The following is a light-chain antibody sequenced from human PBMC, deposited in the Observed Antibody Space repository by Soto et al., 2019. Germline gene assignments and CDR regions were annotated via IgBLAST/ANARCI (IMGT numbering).Light chain of an antibody. CDR3: QQYGSSPPKT. CDR1: QSVGSN. Sequence: EIVMTQSPATLSVSPGARATLSCRASQSVGSNLAWYQQKPGQAPRLLIYGASTRATGIPARFSGSGSGTEFTLTIYRLEPEDFANYYGQQYGSSPPKTFGQGTKVDIK. V-gene: IGKV3-15*01. J-gene: IGKJ1*01. CDR2: GAS.